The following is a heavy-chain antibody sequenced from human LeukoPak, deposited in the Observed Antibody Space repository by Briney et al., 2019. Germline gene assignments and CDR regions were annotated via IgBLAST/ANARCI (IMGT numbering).Heavy chain of an antibody. J-gene: IGHJ3*02. V-gene: IGHV4-38-2*01. D-gene: IGHD2-8*01. CDR1: GYSISSGYY. Sequence: SETLSLTCAVSGYSISSGYYWGWIRQPPGKGLEWIGSIYHSGSTYYNPSLKSRVTISVDTSKNQFSLKLSSVNAADTAVYYCARHLVLMEYAKEDLDAFDIWGQGTMVTVSS. CDR3: ARHLVLMEYAKEDLDAFDI. CDR2: IYHSGST.